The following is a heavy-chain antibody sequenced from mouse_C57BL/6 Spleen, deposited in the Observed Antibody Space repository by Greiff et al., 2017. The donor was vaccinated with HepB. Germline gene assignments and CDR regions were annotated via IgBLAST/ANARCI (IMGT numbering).Heavy chain of an antibody. CDR3: ARNGYDYDWYFDV. D-gene: IGHD2-4*01. V-gene: IGHV1-42*01. CDR1: GYSFTGYY. Sequence: VQLKESGPELVKPGASVKISCKASGYSFTGYYMNWVKQSPEKSLEWIGEINPSTGGTTYNQKFKAKATLTVDKSSSTAYMQLKSLTSEDSAVYYCARNGYDYDWYFDVWGTGTTVTVSS. CDR2: INPSTGGT. J-gene: IGHJ1*03.